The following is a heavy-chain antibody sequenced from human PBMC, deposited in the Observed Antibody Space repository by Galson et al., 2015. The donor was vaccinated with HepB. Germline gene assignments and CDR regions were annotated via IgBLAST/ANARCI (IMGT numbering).Heavy chain of an antibody. Sequence: SLRLSCAASGFTFSYYTINWVRQAPGKGLEWVSSISGSSTYIYYTDSVWGRFTVSRANSNDSLYLQMNSLRVEDTAVYYCARDRGRSDYGYYYGMDVWGQGTTVTASS. CDR1: GFTFSYYT. CDR3: ARDRGRSDYGYYYGMDV. D-gene: IGHD4-17*01. J-gene: IGHJ6*02. V-gene: IGHV3-21*01. CDR2: ISGSSTYI.